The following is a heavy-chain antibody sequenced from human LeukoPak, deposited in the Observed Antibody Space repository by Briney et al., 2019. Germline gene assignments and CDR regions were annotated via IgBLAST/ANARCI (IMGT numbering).Heavy chain of an antibody. CDR2: IWYDGSNK. CDR1: GFTFSSYG. Sequence: PGGSLRLSCAASGFTFSSYGMHWVRQAPGKGLEWVAVIWYDGSNKYYADSVKGRFTISRDNSKNTLCLQMDSLRAEDTAVYYCARVRRVVAAYDAFDIWGQGTMVTVSS. J-gene: IGHJ3*02. CDR3: ARVRRVVAAYDAFDI. V-gene: IGHV3-33*01. D-gene: IGHD2-15*01.